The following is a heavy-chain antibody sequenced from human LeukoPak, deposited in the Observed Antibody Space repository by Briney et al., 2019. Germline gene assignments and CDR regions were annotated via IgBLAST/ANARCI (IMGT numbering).Heavy chain of an antibody. CDR1: GFSFSGSA. CDR3: ARDLQNRGEYYYYYYMDV. D-gene: IGHD3-16*01. Sequence: PGGSLRLSCAASGFSFSGSAMHWVRQAPGKGLEWVAVISYDGSNKYYADSVKGRFTISRDNSKNTLYLQMNSLRAEDTAVYYCARDLQNRGEYYYYYYMDVWGKGTTVTVSS. CDR2: ISYDGSNK. V-gene: IGHV3-30*04. J-gene: IGHJ6*03.